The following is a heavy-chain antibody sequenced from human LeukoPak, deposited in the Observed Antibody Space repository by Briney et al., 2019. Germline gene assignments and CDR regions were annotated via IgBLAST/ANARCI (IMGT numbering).Heavy chain of an antibody. CDR1: GGSLSGYY. Sequence: SETLSLTCAVYGGSLSGYYWSWIRQPPGKGLEWIGEINHSGSTNYNPSLKSRVTISVDTSKNQFSLKLSSVTAADTAVYCCARASWLVKSSYYFDYWGQGTLVTVSS. CDR2: INHSGST. CDR3: ARASWLVKSSYYFDY. D-gene: IGHD6-19*01. V-gene: IGHV4-34*01. J-gene: IGHJ4*02.